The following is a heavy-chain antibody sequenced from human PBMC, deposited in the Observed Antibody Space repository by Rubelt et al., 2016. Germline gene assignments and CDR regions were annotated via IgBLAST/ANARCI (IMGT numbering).Heavy chain of an antibody. CDR3: ARGETGDY. CDR2: INHSGST. J-gene: IGHJ4*02. Sequence: WIGEINHSGSTNYNPSLKSRVTISVDTSKNQLSLKLSSVTAADTAVYYCARGETGDYWGQGTLVTVSP. V-gene: IGHV4-34*01.